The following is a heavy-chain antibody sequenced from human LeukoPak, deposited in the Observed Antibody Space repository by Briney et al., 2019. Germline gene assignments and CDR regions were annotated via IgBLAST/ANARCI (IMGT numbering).Heavy chain of an antibody. J-gene: IGHJ4*02. D-gene: IGHD3-22*01. CDR2: ISWNSGSI. CDR1: GFTFDDYA. Sequence: GGSLRLSCAASGFTFDDYAMHWVRQAPGKGLEWVSGISWNSGSIGYADSVKGRFTISRDNAKNSLYLQMNSPRAEDTALYYCAKDMGDYYDSSGYYSFRGGAFDYWGQGTLVTVSS. CDR3: AKDMGDYYDSSGYYSFRGGAFDY. V-gene: IGHV3-9*01.